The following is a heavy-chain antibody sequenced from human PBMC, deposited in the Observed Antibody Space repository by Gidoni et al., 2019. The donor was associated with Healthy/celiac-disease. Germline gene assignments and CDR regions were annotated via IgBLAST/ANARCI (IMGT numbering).Heavy chain of an antibody. D-gene: IGHD6-19*01. CDR2: IRGSSGST. CDR1: GLTSSSYA. V-gene: IGHV3-23*01. J-gene: IGHJ4*02. Sequence: EVQLLESGGGLVQPGGSLRLYCAASGLTSSSYAMIWVRQAPGKGLEWVSAIRGSSGSTYYADSVKGRFTISRDNSKNTLYLQMNSLRAEDTAVYYCAKDLRISQQWLVTDYFDYWGQGTLVTVSS. CDR3: AKDLRISQQWLVTDYFDY.